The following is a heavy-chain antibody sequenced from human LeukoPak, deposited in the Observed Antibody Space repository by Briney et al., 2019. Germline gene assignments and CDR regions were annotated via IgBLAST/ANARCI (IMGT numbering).Heavy chain of an antibody. CDR2: IYYSGSA. CDR1: GGSISSNGYY. CDR3: ARAYGARLYYYFDY. V-gene: IGHV4-39*01. Sequence: PSETLSLTCSVSGGSISSNGYYWGWIRQPPGKELEWIGAIYYSGSAYYNPSLKSRVTISVDTSKNQFSLKVTSVTAADTAVYYCARAYGARLYYYFDYWGQGTLVTVSS. J-gene: IGHJ4*02. D-gene: IGHD4-17*01.